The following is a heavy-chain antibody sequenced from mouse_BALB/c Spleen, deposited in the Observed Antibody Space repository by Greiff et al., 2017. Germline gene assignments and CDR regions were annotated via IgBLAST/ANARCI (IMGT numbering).Heavy chain of an antibody. CDR2: ISNGGGST. V-gene: IGHV5-12-2*01. CDR3: ARHEGGYAMDY. CDR1: GFTFSSYT. Sequence: EVQLVESGGGLVQPGGSLKLSCAASGFTFSSYTMSWVRQTPEKRLEWVAYISNGGGSTYYPDTVKGRFTISRDNAKNTLYLQMSSLKSEDTAMYYCARHEGGYAMDYWGQGTSVTVSS. J-gene: IGHJ4*01.